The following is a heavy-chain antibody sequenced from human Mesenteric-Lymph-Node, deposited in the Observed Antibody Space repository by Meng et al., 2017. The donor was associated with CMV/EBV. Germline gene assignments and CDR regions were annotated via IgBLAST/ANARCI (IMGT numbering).Heavy chain of an antibody. V-gene: IGHV3-23*01. Sequence: GESLKISCIASGFTFSSYAMHWVRQAPGKGLHWVSVITGSGGGTYYADSVKGRFTISRDNPKNTLYLQMNSLRAEDTAVYYCARGVDGEFDYWGQGTLVTVSS. D-gene: IGHD3-10*01. CDR1: GFTFSSYA. CDR2: ITGSGGGT. J-gene: IGHJ4*02. CDR3: ARGVDGEFDY.